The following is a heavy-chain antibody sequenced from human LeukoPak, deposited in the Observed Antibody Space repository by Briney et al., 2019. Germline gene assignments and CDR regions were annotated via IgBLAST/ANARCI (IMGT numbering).Heavy chain of an antibody. V-gene: IGHV1-18*01. D-gene: IGHD3-10*01. CDR3: ARYRATGSGNYHGFDY. CDR1: GYTFTTYG. CDR2: ISGYNGNT. J-gene: IGHJ4*02. Sequence: VASVKVSCKASGYTFTTYGITWVRLAPGQGLEWTGSISGYNGNTNYAQKFQGRVTMTTDTSTSTAFMELRTLISDDTAVYYCARYRATGSGNYHGFDYWGQGVLVTVSS.